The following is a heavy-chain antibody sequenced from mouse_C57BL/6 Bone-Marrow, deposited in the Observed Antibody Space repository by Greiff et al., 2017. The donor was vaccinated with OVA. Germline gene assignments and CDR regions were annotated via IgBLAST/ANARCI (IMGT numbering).Heavy chain of an antibody. V-gene: IGHV1-50*01. CDR1: GYTFTSYW. CDR2: IDPSDSYT. CDR3: ARSRIYYDYDVAWFAY. Sequence: VQLQQSGAELVKPGASVKLSCKASGYTFTSYWMQWVKQRPGQGLEWIGEIDPSDSYTNYNQKFKGKATLTVDTSSSTAYMQLSSLTSEDSAVYYCARSRIYYDYDVAWFAYWGQGTLVTVSA. J-gene: IGHJ3*01. D-gene: IGHD2-4*01.